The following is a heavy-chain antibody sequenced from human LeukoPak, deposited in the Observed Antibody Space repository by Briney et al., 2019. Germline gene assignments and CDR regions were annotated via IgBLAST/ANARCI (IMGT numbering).Heavy chain of an antibody. CDR2: ISYGGSNK. D-gene: IGHD4-17*01. CDR1: GFTFSSYG. J-gene: IGHJ4*02. V-gene: IGHV3-30*18. Sequence: PGRSLRLSCAASGFTFSSYGMHWVRQAPGKGLEWVAVISYGGSNKYYADSVKGRFTISRDNSKNTLYLQMNSLRAEDTAVYYCAKGDYGDYYFDYWGQGTLVTVSS. CDR3: AKGDYGDYYFDY.